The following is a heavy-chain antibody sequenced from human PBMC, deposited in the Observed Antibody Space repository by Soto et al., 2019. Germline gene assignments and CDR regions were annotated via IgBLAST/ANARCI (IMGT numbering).Heavy chain of an antibody. D-gene: IGHD1-26*01. CDR3: GKGRSYYYYYGVDV. Sequence: PGGSLRLSCEASGFTFSSCAMGWVRQDPGKGLEWVSAIIDSGGSTYDADSVKGRFTISRDNSKSTLYLQMNSLRAEDTAVYYCGKGRSYYYYYGVDVWGHGTTVSVSS. CDR2: IIDSGGST. CDR1: GFTFSSCA. J-gene: IGHJ6*02. V-gene: IGHV3-23*01.